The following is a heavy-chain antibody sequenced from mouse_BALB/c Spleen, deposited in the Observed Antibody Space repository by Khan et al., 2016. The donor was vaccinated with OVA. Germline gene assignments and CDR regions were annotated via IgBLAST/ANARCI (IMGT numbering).Heavy chain of an antibody. V-gene: IGHV9-3-1*01. CDR1: GYTFTDYV. Sequence: QIQLVQSGPDLKKPGETVKISCKASGYTFTDYVMNWVKQAPGKGLKWMGWINTYTGEPTYADDFKGRFAFSLETSASTAYLQINSLKNEDTATXFCARFHGGYWGQGTTLTVSS. J-gene: IGHJ2*01. CDR2: INTYTGEP. CDR3: ARFHGGY.